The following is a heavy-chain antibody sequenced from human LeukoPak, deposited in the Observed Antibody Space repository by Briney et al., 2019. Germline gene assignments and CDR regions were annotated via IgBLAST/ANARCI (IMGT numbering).Heavy chain of an antibody. J-gene: IGHJ4*02. D-gene: IGHD3-22*01. CDR3: ASLLYYYDSSGYYYFDY. Sequence: SETLSLTCAVSGGSISSSNWWRWVRQPPGKGLEWIGEIYHSGSTNYNPSLKSRVTISVDKSNNQFSLKLSSVTAADTAVYYCASLLYYYDSSGYYYFDYWGQGTLVTVSS. CDR1: GGSISSSNW. V-gene: IGHV4-4*02. CDR2: IYHSGST.